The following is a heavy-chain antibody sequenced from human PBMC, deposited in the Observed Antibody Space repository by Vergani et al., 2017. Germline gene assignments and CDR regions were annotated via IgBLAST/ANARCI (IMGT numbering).Heavy chain of an antibody. J-gene: IGHJ4*02. Sequence: QVQLVQSGAEVKKPGASVKVSCKACRYTFTSYYMHWVRQAPGQGLEWMGIINPSGGSTSYAQKFQGRVTMTRDTSTSTVYMELSSLRSEDTAVYYCARVSLAWIQLWAFDYWGQGTLVTVSS. CDR3: ARVSLAWIQLWAFDY. CDR1: RYTFTSYY. CDR2: INPSGGST. V-gene: IGHV1-46*03. D-gene: IGHD5-18*01.